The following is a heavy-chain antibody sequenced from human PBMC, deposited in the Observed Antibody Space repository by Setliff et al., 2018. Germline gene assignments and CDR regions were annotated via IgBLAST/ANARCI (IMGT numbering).Heavy chain of an antibody. V-gene: IGHV4-59*08. CDR3: ARHVLYGSGSYGLNY. CDR1: SASRSINTYY. J-gene: IGHJ4*02. Sequence: SETLSLTCTVSSASRSINTYYWSWIRQPPGKGLDWVGNIYYSGTNYNPSLKSRVTVIVHTSKKQFSLKLKSMTAADAGVYYCARHVLYGSGSYGLNYWSQGTLVTVSS. D-gene: IGHD3-10*01. CDR2: IYYSGT.